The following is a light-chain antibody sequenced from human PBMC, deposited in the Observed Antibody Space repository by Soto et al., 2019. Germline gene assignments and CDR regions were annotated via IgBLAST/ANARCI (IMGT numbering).Light chain of an antibody. CDR3: QQSYSTLIT. Sequence: DIPMTQSPSSLSASVGDRVTITCRASQSITSYLNWYHQKPGQAPKLLIYAASSLPSGVPSRFSGSGSGTDCTLTISRLQHECCANYYWQQSYSTLITFGQGTRLEIK. J-gene: IGKJ5*01. CDR1: QSITSY. V-gene: IGKV1-39*01. CDR2: AAS.